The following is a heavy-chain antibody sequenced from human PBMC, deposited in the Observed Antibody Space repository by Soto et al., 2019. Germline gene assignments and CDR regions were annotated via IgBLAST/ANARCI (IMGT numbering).Heavy chain of an antibody. CDR1: GGSVSSGSYY. V-gene: IGHV4-61*01. J-gene: IGHJ4*02. CDR3: ARSTGSYYDLWRGHHGHFDY. CDR2: IYYSGST. D-gene: IGHD3-3*01. Sequence: PSETLSLTCTVSGGSVSSGSYYWSWIRQPPGKGLEWIGYIYYSGSTNYNPSLKSRVTISVDTSKNQFSLKLSSVTAADTAVYYCARSTGSYYDLWRGHHGHFDYWGPGILVTVFS.